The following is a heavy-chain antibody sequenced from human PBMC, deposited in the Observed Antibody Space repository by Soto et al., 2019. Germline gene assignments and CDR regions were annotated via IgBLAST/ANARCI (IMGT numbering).Heavy chain of an antibody. J-gene: IGHJ4*02. Sequence: SETLSLTCTVSGGSVSSESHYWSWIRQTPGKGLEWIGYIYYTGSTNYNPSLKGRVTMSVDTSRDQVSLRLRSVTRADTAVYYCARGLTEDNYFDYWGQGTLVTVSS. V-gene: IGHV4-61*01. D-gene: IGHD2-15*01. CDR2: IYYTGST. CDR1: GGSVSSESHY. CDR3: ARGLTEDNYFDY.